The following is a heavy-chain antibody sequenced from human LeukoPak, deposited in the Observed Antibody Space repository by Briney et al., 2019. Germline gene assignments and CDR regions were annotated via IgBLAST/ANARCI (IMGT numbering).Heavy chain of an antibody. J-gene: IGHJ6*02. Sequence: GGSLRLSCAASGFTVSSNYMSWVRQAPGKGLEWVSVIYSGGSTYYADSVKGRFTISRDNSKNTLYLQMNSLRAEDTAVYYCARGRYDFWSGSRSYYYYGMDVWGQGTTVTVSS. D-gene: IGHD3-3*01. CDR3: ARGRYDFWSGSRSYYYYGMDV. CDR2: IYSGGST. V-gene: IGHV3-66*01. CDR1: GFTVSSNY.